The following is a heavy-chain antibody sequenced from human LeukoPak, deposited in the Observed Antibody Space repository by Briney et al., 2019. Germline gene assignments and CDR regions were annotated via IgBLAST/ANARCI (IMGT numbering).Heavy chain of an antibody. V-gene: IGHV3-33*06. CDR2: IWHDGSAK. CDR3: AKDNRGGWSGYFDY. Sequence: GGALRLSCGASGFPFRRYGMQWVRQGPGKGLEWVAVIWHDGSAKFYVDSVRGRFSISRDDSKNTLYLQMNSLRAEDTALYYCAKDNRGGWSGYFDYWGRGTLVTVSS. J-gene: IGHJ4*02. D-gene: IGHD6-19*01. CDR1: GFPFRRYG.